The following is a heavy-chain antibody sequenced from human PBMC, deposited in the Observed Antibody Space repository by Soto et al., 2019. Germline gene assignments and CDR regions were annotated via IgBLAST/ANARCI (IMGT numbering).Heavy chain of an antibody. Sequence: GGSLRLSCAASGFTFSSYSMNWVRQAPGKGLEWVSSISSSSSYIYYADSVKGRFTISRDNAKNSLYLQMNSLRAEDTAVYYCARQAYDFWSGYLLYYFDYWGQGTLVTVSS. V-gene: IGHV3-21*01. D-gene: IGHD3-3*01. CDR2: ISSSSSYI. J-gene: IGHJ4*02. CDR1: GFTFSSYS. CDR3: ARQAYDFWSGYLLYYFDY.